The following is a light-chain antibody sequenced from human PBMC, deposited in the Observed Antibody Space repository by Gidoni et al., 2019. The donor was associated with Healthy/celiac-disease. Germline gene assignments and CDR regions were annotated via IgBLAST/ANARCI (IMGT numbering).Light chain of an antibody. V-gene: IGKV3-20*01. Sequence: EIVFTQSPGTLSLSPGERATLSCRASQSVSSSYLAWYQQKPGQAPRLLIYGASSRATGIPDRFSGSGYGTDFTLTISRLEPEDFAVYYCQQYGSSPGTFGQGTKVEIK. CDR2: GAS. CDR3: QQYGSSPGT. CDR1: QSVSSSY. J-gene: IGKJ1*01.